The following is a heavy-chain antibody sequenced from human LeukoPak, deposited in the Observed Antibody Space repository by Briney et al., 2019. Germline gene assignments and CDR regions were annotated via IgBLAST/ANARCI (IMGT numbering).Heavy chain of an antibody. CDR2: IYYSGST. CDR3: ARWWEYSSSSEMYYFDY. D-gene: IGHD6-6*01. V-gene: IGHV4-59*08. CDR1: GGSISSYY. J-gene: IGHJ4*02. Sequence: SETLSLTCTVSGGSISSYYWSWIRQPPGKGLEWIGYIYYSGSTNYNPSLKSRVTISVDTSKNQFSLKLSSVTAADTAVYYCARWWEYSSSSEMYYFDYWGQGTLVTVSS.